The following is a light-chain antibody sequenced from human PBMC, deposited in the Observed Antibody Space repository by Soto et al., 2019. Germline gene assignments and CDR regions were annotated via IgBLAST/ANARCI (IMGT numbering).Light chain of an antibody. Sequence: IVMTQSPDSLAVSLGERATINCKSSQSIFYSSNNKNSLAWYQHKPGQPPKLLIYWASTRESGVPDRFSGSGSGIEFTLTISSLQAEDVAFYYCQQYYSSPLITFGQGTRLEIK. CDR1: QSIFYSSNNKNS. V-gene: IGKV4-1*01. J-gene: IGKJ5*01. CDR2: WAS. CDR3: QQYYSSPLIT.